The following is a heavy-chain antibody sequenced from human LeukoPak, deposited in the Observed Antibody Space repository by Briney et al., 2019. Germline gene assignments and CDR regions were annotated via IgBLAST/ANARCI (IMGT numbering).Heavy chain of an antibody. J-gene: IGHJ4*02. V-gene: IGHV1-2*06. CDR1: GYTFTGYY. CDR2: INPNSGGT. CDR3: ACSGYSYGEYFDY. D-gene: IGHD5-18*01. Sequence: ASVKVSCKASGYTFTGYYMHWVRQAPGQGLEWKGRINPNSGGTNYAQKFQGRVTMTRDTSISTAYMELSRLRSDDTAVYYCACSGYSYGEYFDYWGQGTLVNVSS.